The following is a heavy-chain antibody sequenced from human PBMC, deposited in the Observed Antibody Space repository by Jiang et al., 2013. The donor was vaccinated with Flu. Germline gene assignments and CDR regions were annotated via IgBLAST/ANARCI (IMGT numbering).Heavy chain of an antibody. V-gene: IGHV4-59*01. CDR3: ARDRGGGAHYFDY. D-gene: IGHD3-10*01. CDR1: GDSISSYY. CDR2: IYYSGSI. J-gene: IGHJ4*02. Sequence: GLVKPSETLSLICTVSGDSISSYYWSWIRQPPGKGLEWIGYIYYSGSINYNPSLKSRVTISVDTSTKQFSLRLSSVTAADTAVYYCARDRGGGAHYFDYWGQGTLVTVSS.